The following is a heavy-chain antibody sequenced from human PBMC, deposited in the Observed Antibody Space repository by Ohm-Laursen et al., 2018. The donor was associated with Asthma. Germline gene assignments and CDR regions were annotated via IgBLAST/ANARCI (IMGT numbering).Heavy chain of an antibody. D-gene: IGHD5-12*01. V-gene: IGHV4-59*01. Sequence: PSETLSLTCTVSGGSISSFNWSWIRQPPGKGLEWIGYVFDSGSTHYNPSLNSRVTISVDTSKKQFYLKLSSVTAADTAVYYCARVGFFETSAYFETFDPWGQGTLVTVSS. CDR1: GGSISSFN. J-gene: IGHJ5*02. CDR2: VFDSGST. CDR3: ARVGFFETSAYFETFDP.